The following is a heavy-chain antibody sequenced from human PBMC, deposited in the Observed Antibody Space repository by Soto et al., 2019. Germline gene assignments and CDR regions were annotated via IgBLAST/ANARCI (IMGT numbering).Heavy chain of an antibody. D-gene: IGHD3-9*01. Sequence: ASVKVSCKASGYTFTSYYMHWVRQAPGQGLEWMGIINPSGGSTSYAQKFQGRVTMTRDTSTSTVYMELSSLRSEDTAVYYCVRVENFDWLSPYYYYGMDVWGQGTTVTVSS. CDR2: INPSGGST. J-gene: IGHJ6*02. V-gene: IGHV1-46*01. CDR3: VRVENFDWLSPYYYYGMDV. CDR1: GYTFTSYY.